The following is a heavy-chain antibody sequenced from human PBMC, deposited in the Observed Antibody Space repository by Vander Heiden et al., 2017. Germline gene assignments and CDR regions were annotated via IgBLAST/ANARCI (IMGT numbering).Heavy chain of an antibody. J-gene: IGHJ4*02. Sequence: EVQLVESGGGLVKPGGSLSLSCAASGFTFSSYSMNWVRQAPGKGLEWVSSISSSSSYIYYADSVKGRFTISRDNAKNSLYLQMNSLRAEDTAVYYCARVQDSSGWYEVDYWGQGTLVTVSS. CDR2: ISSSSSYI. CDR3: ARVQDSSGWYEVDY. V-gene: IGHV3-21*01. D-gene: IGHD6-19*01. CDR1: GFTFSSYS.